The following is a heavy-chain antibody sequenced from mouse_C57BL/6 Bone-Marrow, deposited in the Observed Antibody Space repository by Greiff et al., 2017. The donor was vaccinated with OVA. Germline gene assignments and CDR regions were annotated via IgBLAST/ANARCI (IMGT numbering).Heavy chain of an antibody. J-gene: IGHJ1*03. CDR2: ISSGGSYT. V-gene: IGHV5-6*02. D-gene: IGHD1-1*01. CDR1: GFTFSSYG. CDR3: ASFYYYGSSYGWYFDV. Sequence: DVKLVESGGDLVKPGGSLKLSCAASGFTFSSYGMSWVRQTPDKRLEWVATISSGGSYTYYPDSVKGRFTISRDNAKNTLYLQMSSLKSEDTAMYYCASFYYYGSSYGWYFDVWGTGTTVTVSS.